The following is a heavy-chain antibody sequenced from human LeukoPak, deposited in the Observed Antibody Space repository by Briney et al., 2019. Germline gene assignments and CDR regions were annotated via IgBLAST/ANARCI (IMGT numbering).Heavy chain of an antibody. D-gene: IGHD1-26*01. J-gene: IGHJ3*02. CDR2: ISSSSTI. Sequence: GGSLRLSCADSGFTFSSYSMSWVRQAPGKGLEWVSYISSSSTIYYADSVKDRFTISRDNAKNSLYLQMNSLRDEDTAVYYCARGGKWDPRDAFDIWGQGTVVTVSS. CDR3: ARGGKWDPRDAFDI. V-gene: IGHV3-48*02. CDR1: GFTFSSYS.